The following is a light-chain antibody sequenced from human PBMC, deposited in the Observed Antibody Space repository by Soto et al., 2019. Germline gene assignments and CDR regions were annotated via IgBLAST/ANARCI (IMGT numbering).Light chain of an antibody. CDR1: FSDIGGYNF. Sequence: QSVLTQPASVSGSPGQSITISCTGTFSDIGGYNFVSWYQQHPGNAPKLMIYEVSNRPSGVSNRFSGSKSGNTASLTISGLQAEDEADYYCSSYTSSSTWVVFGGGTKLTVL. J-gene: IGLJ2*01. CDR3: SSYTSSSTWVV. V-gene: IGLV2-14*01. CDR2: EVS.